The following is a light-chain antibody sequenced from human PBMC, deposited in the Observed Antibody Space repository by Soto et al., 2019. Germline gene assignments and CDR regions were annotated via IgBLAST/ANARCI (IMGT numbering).Light chain of an antibody. CDR2: DVS. Sequence: QSALTQPASVSGSPGQSITISCTGTSSDVGAYNYVSWYQQEPGKAPKLMIHDVSNRPSGVSNRFSGSKSGNTASLTISGLQAEDEADYYCRSYTSSDTKVFGTGTKVTVL. CDR3: RSYTSSDTKV. J-gene: IGLJ1*01. V-gene: IGLV2-14*03. CDR1: SSDVGAYNY.